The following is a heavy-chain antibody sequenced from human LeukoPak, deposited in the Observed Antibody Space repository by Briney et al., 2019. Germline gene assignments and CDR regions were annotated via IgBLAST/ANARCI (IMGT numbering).Heavy chain of an antibody. Sequence: PGGSLRLSCAVSGFTFSNYWMTWVRQAPGKGLEWVANIKQDGSEKYYVDSVKGRFTISRVNAKNSLYLQMNSLRAEDTAVYYCARWSTSLGDYWGQGTLVTVSS. CDR2: IKQDGSEK. V-gene: IGHV3-7*01. CDR1: GFTFSNYW. J-gene: IGHJ4*02. CDR3: ARWSTSLGDY. D-gene: IGHD2-2*01.